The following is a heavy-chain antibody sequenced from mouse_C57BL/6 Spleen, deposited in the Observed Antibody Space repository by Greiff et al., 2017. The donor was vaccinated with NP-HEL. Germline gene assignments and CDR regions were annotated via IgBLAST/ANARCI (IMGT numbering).Heavy chain of an antibody. V-gene: IGHV3-6*01. J-gene: IGHJ3*01. CDR2: ISYDGSN. CDR3: ARDDGYYGGFAY. D-gene: IGHD2-3*01. CDR1: GYSITSGYY. Sequence: EVKLQESGPGLVKPSQSLSLTCSVTGYSITSGYYWNWIRQFPGNKLEWMGYISYDGSNNYNPSLKNRISITRDTSKNQFFLKLNSVTTEDTATYYCARDDGYYGGFAYWGQGTLVTVSA.